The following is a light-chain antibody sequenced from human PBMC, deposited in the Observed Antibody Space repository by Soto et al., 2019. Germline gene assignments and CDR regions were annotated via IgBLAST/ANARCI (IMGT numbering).Light chain of an antibody. J-gene: IGLJ1*01. V-gene: IGLV2-8*01. CDR1: NSDVGGYNY. Sequence: QSALTQPPSASWSPGQSVTISCTGTNSDVGGYNYVSWYQQHPGKGPKLMIYEVTKRPSGVPDRFSGSKSGNTASLTVAGLQAEDEADYYCSSYAGSNNYVFGTGTKLTVL. CDR2: EVT. CDR3: SSYAGSNNYV.